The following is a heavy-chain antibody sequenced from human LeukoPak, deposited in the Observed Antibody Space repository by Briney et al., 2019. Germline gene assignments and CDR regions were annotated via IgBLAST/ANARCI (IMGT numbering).Heavy chain of an antibody. Sequence: SETLSLTCTVSGGSITSYYWSWIRQPPGKGLEWIGYIFDSGSTNYNPSLRSRVTISVDTSKNQFSLNLSSVTAADTAVYYCARAVVGASYYYYGMDVWGQGTTVTVSS. CDR2: IFDSGST. CDR1: GGSITSYY. D-gene: IGHD1-26*01. V-gene: IGHV4-59*01. J-gene: IGHJ6*02. CDR3: ARAVVGASYYYYGMDV.